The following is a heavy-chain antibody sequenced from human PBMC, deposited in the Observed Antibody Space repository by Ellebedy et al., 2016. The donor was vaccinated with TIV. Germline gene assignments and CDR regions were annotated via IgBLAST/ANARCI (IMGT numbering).Heavy chain of an antibody. CDR2: ISYSGST. V-gene: IGHV4-59*01. CDR3: ARVVWQLPVSYAFDI. Sequence: MPSETLSLTCTVSAGSISPYYWSWIRQPPGKGLEWIGYISYSGSTNYNPSLQSRVTISVDASKNQFSLKLTSVTAADTAVYYCARVVWQLPVSYAFDIWGQGTVVTVSS. D-gene: IGHD2-15*01. CDR1: AGSISPYY. J-gene: IGHJ3*02.